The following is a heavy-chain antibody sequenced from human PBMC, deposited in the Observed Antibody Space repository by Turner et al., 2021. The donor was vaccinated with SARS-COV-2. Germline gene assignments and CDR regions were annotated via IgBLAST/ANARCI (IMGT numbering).Heavy chain of an antibody. Sequence: QVHLQESGPGLVKPSETLSLTCPVSGCSICSYYWSWIRQPAGKGLEWIGRIYPSGSTNYNPSLKSRVTMSVDTSKNQFSLKLSSVTAADTAVYYCAREVIALPHNWFDPWGQGTLVTVSS. V-gene: IGHV4-4*07. J-gene: IGHJ5*02. D-gene: IGHD2-21*01. CDR3: AREVIALPHNWFDP. CDR2: IYPSGST. CDR1: GCSICSYY.